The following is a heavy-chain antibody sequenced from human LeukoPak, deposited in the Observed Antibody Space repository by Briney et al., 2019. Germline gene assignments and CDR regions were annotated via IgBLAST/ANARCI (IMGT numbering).Heavy chain of an antibody. CDR2: IYYSGTT. CDR1: GYSISSGYY. CDR3: ARVNTLIRGIGWFDP. V-gene: IGHV4-38-2*02. J-gene: IGHJ5*02. Sequence: RPSETLSLTCTVSGYSISSGYYWGWIRQPPGKGLELIGNIYYSGTTYYNPSLKSRVTISVDTSKNQFSLKLSSVTAADTAVYYCARVNTLIRGIGWFDPWGQGILVAVSS. D-gene: IGHD3-10*01.